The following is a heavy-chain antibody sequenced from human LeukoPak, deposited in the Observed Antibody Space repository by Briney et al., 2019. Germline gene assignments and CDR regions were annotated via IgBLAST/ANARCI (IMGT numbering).Heavy chain of an antibody. D-gene: IGHD3-16*01. CDR2: INPSGGST. J-gene: IGHJ4*02. V-gene: IGHV1-46*01. CDR3: ARGWGTRLVGLASDY. CDR1: GYTFTSYY. Sequence: GASVKVSCKASGYTFTSYYMHWVRQAPGQGLEWMGIINPSGGSTSYAQKFQGRVTMTRDTSTSTVYMELSSLRSEDTAVYYCARGWGTRLVGLASDYWGQGTLVTVSS.